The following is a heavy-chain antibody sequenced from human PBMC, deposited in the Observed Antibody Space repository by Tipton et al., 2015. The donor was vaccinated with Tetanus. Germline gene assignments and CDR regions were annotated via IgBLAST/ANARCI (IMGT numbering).Heavy chain of an antibody. Sequence: LRLSCTVSGGSLSGYHWNWIRQSPGKGLEWIGNIYHSESANYNPSLKSRVTISVDTSKNQFSLKVTSVTAADTAVYFCTGDDYYDTSLRDYYGMDVWGPGTTVTVSS. CDR1: GGSLSGYH. D-gene: IGHD3-22*01. CDR2: IYHSESA. V-gene: IGHV4-59*01. CDR3: TGDDYYDTSLRDYYGMDV. J-gene: IGHJ6*02.